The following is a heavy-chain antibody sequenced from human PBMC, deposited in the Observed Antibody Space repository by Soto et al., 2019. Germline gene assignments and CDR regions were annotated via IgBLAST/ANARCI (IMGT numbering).Heavy chain of an antibody. J-gene: IGHJ4*02. D-gene: IGHD3-16*01. CDR3: ARRWGDYFDY. CDR1: GGSISSCSYY. Sequence: PSETLSLTCTVSGGSISSCSYYWGWIRQPPGKGLEWIGYIYYSESTNYNPSLKSRVTISVDTSKNQFSLKLSSVTAADTAVYYCARRWGDYFDYWGQGTLVTVS. V-gene: IGHV4-61*05. CDR2: IYYSEST.